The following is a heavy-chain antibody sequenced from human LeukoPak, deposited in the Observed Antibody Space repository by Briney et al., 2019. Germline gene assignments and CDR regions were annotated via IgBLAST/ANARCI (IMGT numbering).Heavy chain of an antibody. J-gene: IGHJ4*02. CDR3: ARDLETSRTGPYEY. Sequence: GRSLRLSCAASGFTFTSYAMHWVRQAPGKGLEWVAVISYDGNNKFYADFVKGRFTISRDNSKNTLYLEINNLRAEDTAVYCCARDLETSRTGPYEYWGQGTLVTVSS. CDR1: GFTFTSYA. V-gene: IGHV3-30*04. D-gene: IGHD1-14*01. CDR2: ISYDGNNK.